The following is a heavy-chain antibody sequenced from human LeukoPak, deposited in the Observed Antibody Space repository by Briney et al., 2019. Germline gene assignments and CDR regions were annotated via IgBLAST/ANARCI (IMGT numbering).Heavy chain of an antibody. CDR1: GGSISSYY. J-gene: IGHJ6*02. Sequence: SETLSLTRTVSGGSISSYYWSWIRQPPGKGLEWIGYIYYSGSTNYNPSLKSRVTISVDTSKNQFSLKLSSVTAADTAVYYCARFANRRYGMDVWGQGTTVTVSS. CDR3: ARFANRRYGMDV. D-gene: IGHD1-14*01. V-gene: IGHV4-59*01. CDR2: IYYSGST.